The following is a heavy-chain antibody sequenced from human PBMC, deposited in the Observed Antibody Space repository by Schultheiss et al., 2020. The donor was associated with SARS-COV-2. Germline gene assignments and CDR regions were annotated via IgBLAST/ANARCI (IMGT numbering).Heavy chain of an antibody. CDR2: IYYSGST. Sequence: SETLSLTCAVYGGSFSGYYWSWIRQPPGKGLEWIGYIYYSGSTNYNPSLKSRVTISVDTSKNQFSLKLSSVTAADTAVYYCARDTYYDSSGYYPWGQGTLDTVSS. CDR1: GGSFSGYY. V-gene: IGHV4-59*01. J-gene: IGHJ5*02. CDR3: ARDTYYDSSGYYP. D-gene: IGHD3-22*01.